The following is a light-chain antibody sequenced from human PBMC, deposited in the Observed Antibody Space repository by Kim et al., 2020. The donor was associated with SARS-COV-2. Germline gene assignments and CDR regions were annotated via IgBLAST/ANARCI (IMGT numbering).Light chain of an antibody. CDR3: SSYAGFTSL. CDR1: ITDIGSYNL. V-gene: IGLV2-23*01. Sequence: QSALTQPASVSGSPGRSITISCTGTITDIGSYNLVSWYQQHPGEAPKLIIYEATRRPSGVSNRFSGSKSGNTASLTISGLQTEDEAHYYCSSYAGFTSLFGGGTQLTVL. J-gene: IGLJ2*01. CDR2: EAT.